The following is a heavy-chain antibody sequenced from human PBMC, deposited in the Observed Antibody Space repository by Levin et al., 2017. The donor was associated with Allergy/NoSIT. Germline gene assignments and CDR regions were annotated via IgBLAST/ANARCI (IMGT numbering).Heavy chain of an antibody. CDR2: IYYSGST. D-gene: IGHD1-26*01. Sequence: SETLSLTCTVSGGSISSYYWSWIRQPPGKGLEWIGCIYYSGSTKYNPSLKSRVTISLDTSKNQFSLKLSSVTAADTAVYYCARDGVIVGDTNYGYSMDVWGPGTTVTVS. CDR3: ARDGVIVGDTNYGYSMDV. J-gene: IGHJ6*02. V-gene: IGHV4-59*01. CDR1: GGSISSYY.